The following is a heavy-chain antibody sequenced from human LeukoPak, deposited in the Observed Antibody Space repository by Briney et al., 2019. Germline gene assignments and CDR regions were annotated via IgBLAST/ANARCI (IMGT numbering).Heavy chain of an antibody. CDR3: ARGYWFPAGPLRFDP. CDR2: INWNGGST. CDR1: GFTFDDYG. V-gene: IGHV3-20*04. Sequence: PGGSLRLSCAASGFTFDDYGMSWVRQAPGKGLEWVSGINWNGGSTGYADSVKGRFTISRDNAKNSLYLQMNSLRAEDTALYYCARGYWFPAGPLRFDPWGQGTLVTVSS. J-gene: IGHJ5*02. D-gene: IGHD6-13*01.